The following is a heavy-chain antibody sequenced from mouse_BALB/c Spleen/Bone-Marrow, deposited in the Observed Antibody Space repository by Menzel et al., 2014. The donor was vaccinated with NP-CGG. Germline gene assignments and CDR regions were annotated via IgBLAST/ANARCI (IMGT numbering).Heavy chain of an antibody. V-gene: IGHV1-74*01. J-gene: IGHJ3*01. CDR1: GYSFTSYW. D-gene: IGHD1-1*01. Sequence: VQLVESGAELVRPGASVKLSCKASGYSFTSYWMNWVKQRPGHGLEWIGMIHPSDTETRLNQRFKGKATLTVDKSSSTAYMQLNSPTSEDSAVYYCARLEGNYGSTFAYWGQGTLVTVSA. CDR2: IHPSDTET. CDR3: ARLEGNYGSTFAY.